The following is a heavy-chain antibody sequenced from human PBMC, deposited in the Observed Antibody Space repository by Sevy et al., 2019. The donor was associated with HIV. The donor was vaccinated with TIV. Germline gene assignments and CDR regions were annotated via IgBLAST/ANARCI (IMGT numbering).Heavy chain of an antibody. CDR2: MSPVGSDA. J-gene: IGHJ4*02. Sequence: GESLKISCRDYGDTLTNHWIGWVRQLPGKGLEYMGVMSPVGSDAIYSPSFQGQVTISVDRSITTAYLQWSSLKASDTAVYYCARQAQWGVRWGQGTRVTVSS. CDR1: GDTLTNHW. V-gene: IGHV5-51*01. D-gene: IGHD3-10*01. CDR3: ARQAQWGVR.